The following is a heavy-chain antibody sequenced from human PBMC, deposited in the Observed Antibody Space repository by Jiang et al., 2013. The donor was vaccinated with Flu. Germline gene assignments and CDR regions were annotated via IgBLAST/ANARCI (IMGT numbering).Heavy chain of an antibody. J-gene: IGHJ6*02. V-gene: IGHV4-34*01. Sequence: ELLKPSETLSLTCGVYGGSFSGYYWSWIRQPPGKGLEWIGEITHSGNTNYDPSLKSRVTISIDTFNNQFSLTLSSVTAADTAVYYCARGVPPNRYSYYYYGMDVWGQGTTVTVSS. D-gene: IGHD2-2*01. CDR2: ITHSGNT. CDR1: GGSFSGYY. CDR3: ARGVPPNRYSYYYYGMDV.